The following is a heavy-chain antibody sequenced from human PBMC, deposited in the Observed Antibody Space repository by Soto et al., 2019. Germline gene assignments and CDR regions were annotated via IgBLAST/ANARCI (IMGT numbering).Heavy chain of an antibody. Sequence: EVQLVESGGGLVQPGGSLRLSCAAYGFTFSSYWMHWVRQAPGKGLVWVSRIDSDGSSTSYADSVKGRFTISRDNAKNTLYLQMNSLRAEDTAVYYCARGSTVAGYVQNWFDPWGQGTLVTVSS. CDR3: ARGSTVAGYVQNWFDP. CDR2: IDSDGSST. D-gene: IGHD6-19*01. V-gene: IGHV3-74*01. J-gene: IGHJ5*02. CDR1: GFTFSSYW.